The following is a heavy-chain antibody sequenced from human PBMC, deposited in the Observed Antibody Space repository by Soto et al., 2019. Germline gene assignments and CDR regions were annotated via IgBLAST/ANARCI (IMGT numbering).Heavy chain of an antibody. V-gene: IGHV1-18*01. CDR1: GYTFTNYG. J-gene: IGHJ4*02. Sequence: ASVKVSCKASGYTFTNYGISWVRQAPGQGLEWMGWISAYNGDTNYAQKLQGRVTMTTDTSTSTAYMELRSLRSDDTAVYYFSIDVLDVVVVVPTDLDYWGQGTLATAAS. D-gene: IGHD2-15*01. CDR2: ISAYNGDT. CDR3: SIDVLDVVVVVPTDLDY.